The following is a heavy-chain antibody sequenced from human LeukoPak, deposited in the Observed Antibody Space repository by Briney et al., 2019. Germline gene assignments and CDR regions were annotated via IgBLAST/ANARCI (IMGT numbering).Heavy chain of an antibody. CDR3: ARLRGYCSSTSCYSPYYFDY. J-gene: IGHJ4*02. CDR1: GYTFTSYD. CDR2: MNPNSGNT. Sequence: ASVKVSCKASGYTFTSYDINWVRQATGQGLEWMGWMNPNSGNTGYAQKFQGRVTITRNTSISTAYMELSSLRSEDTAVYYCARLRGYCSSTSCYSPYYFDYWGQGTLATVSS. D-gene: IGHD2-2*01. V-gene: IGHV1-8*03.